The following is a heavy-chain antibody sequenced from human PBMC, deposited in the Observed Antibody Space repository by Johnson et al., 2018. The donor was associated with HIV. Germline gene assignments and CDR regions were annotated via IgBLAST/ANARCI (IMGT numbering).Heavy chain of an antibody. CDR1: GFTFSSYA. D-gene: IGHD2-2*01. CDR2: ISYDGSIT. Sequence: QEQLVESGGGVVRPGGSLRLSCAASGFTFSSYAMHWVRQAPGKGLEWVALISYDGSITYYADSVKGRFTISRDNSKNTLYLQMNSLRAEGTAVYYCARDASRDDAFDIWGQGTMVSVSS. J-gene: IGHJ3*02. V-gene: IGHV3-30*04. CDR3: ARDASRDDAFDI.